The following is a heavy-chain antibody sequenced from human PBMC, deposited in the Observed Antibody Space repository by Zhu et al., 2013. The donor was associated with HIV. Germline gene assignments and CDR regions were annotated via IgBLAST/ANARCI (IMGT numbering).Heavy chain of an antibody. CDR1: GGTFSSYA. D-gene: IGHD4-17*01. Sequence: QVQLVQSGAEVKKPGSSVKVSCKASGGTFSSYAISWVRQAPGQGLEWMGGIIPIFGTANYAQKFQGRVTITADKSTSTAYMELSSLRSEDTAVYYCARGYGDYMGGALYYFDYWGQGTLVTVSS. J-gene: IGHJ4*02. V-gene: IGHV1-69*06. CDR3: ARGYGDYMGGALYYFDY. CDR2: IIPIFGTA.